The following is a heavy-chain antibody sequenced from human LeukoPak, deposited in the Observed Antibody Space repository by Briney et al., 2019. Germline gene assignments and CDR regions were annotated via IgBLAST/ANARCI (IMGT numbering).Heavy chain of an antibody. V-gene: IGHV4-61*01. CDR3: ARTLYYDFWSGYSPYYYYGMDV. CDR2: LSYSGST. CDR1: GGSVSSSSYY. J-gene: IGHJ6*02. Sequence: PSESLSLTCTVSGGSVSSSSYYWSWIRQPPGKGLEWIGYLSYSGSTNYNPSLKSRVSISVDTSKNQFSLKLSSVTAADTAVYYCARTLYYDFWSGYSPYYYYGMDVWGQGTTVTVSS. D-gene: IGHD3-3*01.